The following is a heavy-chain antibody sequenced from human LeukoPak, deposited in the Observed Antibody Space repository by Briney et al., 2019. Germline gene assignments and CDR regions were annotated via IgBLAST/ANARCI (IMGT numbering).Heavy chain of an antibody. V-gene: IGHV3-30-3*01. CDR2: VTYDGNNQ. CDR1: GFTFNNYA. D-gene: IGHD6-19*01. Sequence: PGGSLRLSCAASGFTFNNYAMHWVRQPPGKGLEWVAVVTYDGNNQYYADSVKGRFTVSRDNSRNTVNLQMNSLRGEDTAVYYGARAPVRGAVAGVDYWGQGTLVTVSS. CDR3: ARAPVRGAVAGVDY. J-gene: IGHJ4*02.